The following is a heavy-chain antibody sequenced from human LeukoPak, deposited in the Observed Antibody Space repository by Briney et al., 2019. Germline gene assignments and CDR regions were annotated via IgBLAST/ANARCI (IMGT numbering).Heavy chain of an antibody. CDR3: ASITLVRGIVGFDV. Sequence: SETLSLTCTVSGSSISSASYWGWIRQPPGKGLEWIGNIYRSQNTYYNPSLKSRVTILADTSKNHFSLRLSSLTAADTAMYYCASITLVRGIVGFDVWGQGTMVTVSS. CDR1: GSSISSASY. V-gene: IGHV4-38-2*02. D-gene: IGHD3-10*01. CDR2: IYRSQNT. J-gene: IGHJ3*01.